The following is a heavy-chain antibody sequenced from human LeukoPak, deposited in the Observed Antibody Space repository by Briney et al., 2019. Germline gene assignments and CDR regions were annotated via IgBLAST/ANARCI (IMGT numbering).Heavy chain of an antibody. V-gene: IGHV4-38-2*02. CDR3: AREPLDGGSFDY. CDR2: IYHSGST. Sequence: SETLSLTCTVSGYSISSGYYWGWIRQPPGKGLEWIGSIYHSGSTYYNPSLKSRVTISVDTSKNQFSLKLSSVTAAGTAVYYCAREPLDGGSFDYWGQGTLVTVSS. CDR1: GYSISSGYY. D-gene: IGHD5-24*01. J-gene: IGHJ4*02.